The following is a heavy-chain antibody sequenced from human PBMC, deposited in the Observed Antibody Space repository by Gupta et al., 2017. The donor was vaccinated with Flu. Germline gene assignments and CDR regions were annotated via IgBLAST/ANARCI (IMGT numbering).Heavy chain of an antibody. Sequence: PGQGLEWMGWINPNSGGTNYAQKFQGRVTMTRDTSISTAYMELSRLRSDDTAVYYCAREIKRKSGSYWYFDLWGRGTLVTVSS. V-gene: IGHV1-2*02. J-gene: IGHJ2*01. CDR2: INPNSGGT. D-gene: IGHD1-26*01. CDR3: AREIKRKSGSYWYFDL.